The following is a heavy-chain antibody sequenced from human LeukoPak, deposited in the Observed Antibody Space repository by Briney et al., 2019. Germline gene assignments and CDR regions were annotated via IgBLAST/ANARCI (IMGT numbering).Heavy chain of an antibody. J-gene: IGHJ4*02. D-gene: IGHD3-10*01. CDR1: GFTFSSYG. Sequence: GGSLRLSCAASGFTFSSYGMHWVRQAPGKGLEWVAVISYDGSNKYYADSVKGRFTISRDNAKNTLYLQMNSLRAEDTAVYYCAKDRYYGSGSYPPNYFDYWGQGTLVTVSS. V-gene: IGHV3-30*18. CDR3: AKDRYYGSGSYPPNYFDY. CDR2: ISYDGSNK.